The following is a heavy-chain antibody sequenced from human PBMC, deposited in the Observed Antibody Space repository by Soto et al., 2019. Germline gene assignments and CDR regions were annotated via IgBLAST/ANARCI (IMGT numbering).Heavy chain of an antibody. CDR2: IYPADSDT. J-gene: IGHJ4*02. CDR1: GYRFTTSW. CDR3: ARLGGRQRLAGY. Sequence: RGESVHRSCQRSGYRFTTSWMGRVRQMPGKGLELMGIIYPADSDTRYSPSFQGQVTISADKSISTAYLQWSSLKASDTAMYFCARLGGRQRLAGYWGQGTLVTVSS. V-gene: IGHV5-51*01. D-gene: IGHD6-25*01.